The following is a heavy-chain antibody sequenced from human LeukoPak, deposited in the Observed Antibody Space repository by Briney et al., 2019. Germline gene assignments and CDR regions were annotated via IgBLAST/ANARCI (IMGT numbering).Heavy chain of an antibody. D-gene: IGHD2-2*01. Sequence: GASVKVSCKASGGTFSINAITWVRQAPGQGLEWMGGIIPMSETPKYTQKFQGRVTIATDESTNTAYMELSSPRSEDTAVYYCARDKNSGECVSNSCYGVWPLDIWGQGTMVTVSS. CDR1: GGTFSINA. V-gene: IGHV1-69*05. CDR3: ARDKNSGECVSNSCYGVWPLDI. CDR2: IIPMSETP. J-gene: IGHJ3*02.